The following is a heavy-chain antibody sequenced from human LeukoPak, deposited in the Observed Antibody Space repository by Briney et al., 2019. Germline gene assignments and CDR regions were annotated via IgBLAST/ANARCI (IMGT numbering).Heavy chain of an antibody. J-gene: IGHJ4*02. Sequence: GGSLRLSCAASGFTFNSYGMYWVRQAPGKGLEWVAIIWFDGSNKDYADSVKGRFTISRDNSKNTLYLQMNSLRVEDTAVYYCARIGSSRSADYWGQGTLVTVSA. V-gene: IGHV3-33*01. CDR2: IWFDGSNK. CDR3: ARIGSSRSADY. D-gene: IGHD6-13*01. CDR1: GFTFNSYG.